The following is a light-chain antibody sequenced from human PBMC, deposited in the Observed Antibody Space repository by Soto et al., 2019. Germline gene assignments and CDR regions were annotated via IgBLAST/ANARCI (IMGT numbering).Light chain of an antibody. CDR2: DVN. Sequence: QSALTQPPSASGPPGQSVTISCTGTSSDVGRYNHVSWYQQHPGKAPKLIIFDVNKRPSGVPDRFSGSKSGNTASLTVSGLQAEDEADYFCSAYAGSIYVFGSGTKVTVL. CDR1: SSDVGRYNH. J-gene: IGLJ1*01. CDR3: SAYAGSIYV. V-gene: IGLV2-8*01.